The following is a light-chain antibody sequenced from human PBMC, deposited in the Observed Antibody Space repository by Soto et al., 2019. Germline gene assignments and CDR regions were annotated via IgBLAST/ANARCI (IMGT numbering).Light chain of an antibody. Sequence: QSALTHPPSASGSPGLSVTISCTGTSSDVGGYNYVSWYQQHPGKAPKHMIYEVSKRPSGVPDRISGSKSGNTASLTVSGLQAVYEADDYSSTYAGSDNLVFGGGTAVTVL. CDR3: STYAGSDNLV. J-gene: IGLJ2*01. V-gene: IGLV2-8*01. CDR2: EVS. CDR1: SSDVGGYNY.